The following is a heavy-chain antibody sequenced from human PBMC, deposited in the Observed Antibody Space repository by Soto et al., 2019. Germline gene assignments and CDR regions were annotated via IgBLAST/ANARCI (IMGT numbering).Heavy chain of an antibody. J-gene: IGHJ4*02. CDR1: GFNFSSYG. CDR3: AIPSGLTVTGPDY. Sequence: GGSLRLSCEASGFNFSSYGIHWVRQAPGKGLEWVAIIWNDGSNEYYADSVKGRFTISRDNSKNTLYPQMNSLRAEDTAVYYCAIPSGLTVTGPDYWGQGTLVTVSS. D-gene: IGHD6-19*01. CDR2: IWNDGSNE. V-gene: IGHV3-33*01.